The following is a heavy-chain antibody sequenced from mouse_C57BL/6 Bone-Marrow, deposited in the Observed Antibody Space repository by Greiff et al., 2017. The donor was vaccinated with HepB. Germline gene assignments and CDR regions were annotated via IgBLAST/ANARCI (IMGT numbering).Heavy chain of an antibody. CDR3: ARDYDYDGFAY. Sequence: EVNVVESGGDLVKPGGSLKLSCAASGFTFSSYGMSWVRQTPDKRLEWVATISSGGSYTYYPDSVKGRFTISRDNAKNTLYLQMSSLKSADTAMYYCARDYDYDGFAYWGQGTLVTVSA. CDR1: GFTFSSYG. D-gene: IGHD2-4*01. CDR2: ISSGGSYT. V-gene: IGHV5-6*01. J-gene: IGHJ3*01.